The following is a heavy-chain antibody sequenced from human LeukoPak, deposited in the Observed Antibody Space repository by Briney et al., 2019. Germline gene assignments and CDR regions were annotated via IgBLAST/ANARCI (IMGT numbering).Heavy chain of an antibody. CDR3: ARRDDYGGNSLDY. Sequence: QAGGSLRLSCAASGFTFSSYGMHWVRQAPGKGLEWVSVIWYDGKNKYYADSVKGRFTISRDNSKNTLYLQMNSLRAEDTAVYYCARRDDYGGNSLDYWGQGTLVTVPS. CDR1: GFTFSSYG. CDR2: IWYDGKNK. V-gene: IGHV3-33*01. D-gene: IGHD4-23*01. J-gene: IGHJ4*02.